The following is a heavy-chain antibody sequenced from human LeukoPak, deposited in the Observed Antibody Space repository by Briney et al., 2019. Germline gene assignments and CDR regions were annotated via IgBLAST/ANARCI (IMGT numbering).Heavy chain of an antibody. J-gene: IGHJ4*02. CDR1: AASITTYY. Sequence: PSETLSLTCPVSAASITTYYWSWIRQPPGKGLEWVGYIFYTGDTSHSPSLKSRVTISLDTSKNQFSLKLRSVTAADTAVYYCARLYCSGGSCYETRWGLGTLVTVSS. CDR3: ARLYCSGGSCYETR. CDR2: IFYTGDT. D-gene: IGHD2-15*01. V-gene: IGHV4-59*08.